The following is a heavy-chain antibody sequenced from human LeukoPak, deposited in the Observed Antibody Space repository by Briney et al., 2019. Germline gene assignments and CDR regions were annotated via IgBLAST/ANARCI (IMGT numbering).Heavy chain of an antibody. V-gene: IGHV3-9*01. D-gene: IGHD1-26*01. CDR2: ISWNSGSI. Sequence: GRSLRLSCAASGFTFDDYAMHWVRQAPGKGLEWVSGISWNSGSIGYADSVKGRFTISRDNAKNSPYLQMNSLRAEDTALYYCAKDIVGATTGPFDYWGQGTLVTVSS. CDR3: AKDIVGATTGPFDY. J-gene: IGHJ4*02. CDR1: GFTFDDYA.